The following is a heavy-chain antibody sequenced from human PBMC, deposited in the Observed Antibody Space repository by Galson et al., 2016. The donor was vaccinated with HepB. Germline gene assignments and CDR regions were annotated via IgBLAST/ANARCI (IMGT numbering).Heavy chain of an antibody. CDR1: GFTFNTYG. D-gene: IGHD3-10*01. CDR2: ISSASSIK. J-gene: IGHJ5*02. V-gene: IGHV3-48*04. Sequence: SLRLSCAGSGFTFNTYGMNWVRQAPGKGLEWVSYISSASSIKYYAGSVKGRFTISRDNARHSLYLEMNSLRGEDTAMYYCARDYVPGAWGQGVLVTVSS. CDR3: ARDYVPGA.